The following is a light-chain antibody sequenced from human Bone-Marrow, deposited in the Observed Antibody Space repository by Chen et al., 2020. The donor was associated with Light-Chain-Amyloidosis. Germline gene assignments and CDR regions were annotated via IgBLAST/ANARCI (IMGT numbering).Light chain of an antibody. CDR1: RSNLGAVYD. V-gene: IGLV1-40*01. J-gene: IGLJ2*01. CDR2: DSD. CDR3: QSYDTALLSLV. Sequence: QSVLTQPPSMSEAPGQRVTISCSGSRSNLGAVYDVHWYQQLSGTSPKLLIYDSDIRPSRVPDRFSASKSGTSASLSITGLQVADEADYYCQSYDTALLSLVFGGGTKLTV.